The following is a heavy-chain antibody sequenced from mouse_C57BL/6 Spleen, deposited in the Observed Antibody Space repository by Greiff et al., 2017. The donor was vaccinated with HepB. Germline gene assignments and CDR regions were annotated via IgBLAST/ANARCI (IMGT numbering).Heavy chain of an antibody. CDR1: GYTFPSYT. CDR2: INPSSGYT. CDR3: ARGVITTVVEAAYAMDD. D-gene: IGHD1-1*01. V-gene: IGHV1-4*01. J-gene: IGHJ4*01. Sequence: QLKESGAELARPGASVKMSCKASGYTFPSYTMHWVKQRPGQGLEWIGYINPSSGYTKYNQKFKDKATLTADKSSSTAYMQLSSLTSEDPAVYYCARGVITTVVEAAYAMDDWGQGTSVTVSS.